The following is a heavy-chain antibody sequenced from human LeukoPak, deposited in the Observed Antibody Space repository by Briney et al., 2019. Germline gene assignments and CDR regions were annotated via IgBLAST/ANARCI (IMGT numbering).Heavy chain of an antibody. V-gene: IGHV3-21*01. D-gene: IGHD3-9*01. CDR3: VRGGPNSFYYDILTGYDYYYGMDV. Sequence: GGSLRLSCAASGFTFSSYSMNWVRQAPGKGLEWVSSISSSSSYIYYADSVKGRFTISRDNAKNSLYLQMNSLRAEDTAVYYCVRGGPNSFYYDILTGYDYYYGMDVWGQGTTVTVSS. CDR2: ISSSSSYI. CDR1: GFTFSSYS. J-gene: IGHJ6*02.